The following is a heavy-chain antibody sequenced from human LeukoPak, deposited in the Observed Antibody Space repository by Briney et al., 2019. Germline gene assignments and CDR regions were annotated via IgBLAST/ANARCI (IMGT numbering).Heavy chain of an antibody. CDR1: GGSISSGDYY. V-gene: IGHV4-30-4*01. J-gene: IGHJ4*02. Sequence: PSQTLSLTCTVSGGSISSGDYYWPWIRHPPGKGLEWISYIYYSGSAYYNPSLKIRLIISVDTSKNQLSLKLSSVTAADTAVYYCARGLGSSWYGDWGQGTLVTVSS. D-gene: IGHD6-13*01. CDR3: ARGLGSSWYGD. CDR2: IYYSGSA.